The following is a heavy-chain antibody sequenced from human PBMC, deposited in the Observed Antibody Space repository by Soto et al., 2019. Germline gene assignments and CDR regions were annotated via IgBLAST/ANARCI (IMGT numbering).Heavy chain of an antibody. CDR3: ARDPGRSSWYDYLDP. CDR2: VYHIGIT. J-gene: IGHJ5*02. CDR1: GDYITSTNW. Sequence: QVQLQESGPGLVKPSGTLSLTCAVSGDYITSTNWWTWVRQPPGRGLEWIGAVYHIGITNYNPSLKSRVTISVDKSKNQFSLNLSSVTAADTAVYYCARDPGRSSWYDYLDPWGQGALVTVSS. V-gene: IGHV4-4*02. D-gene: IGHD6-13*01.